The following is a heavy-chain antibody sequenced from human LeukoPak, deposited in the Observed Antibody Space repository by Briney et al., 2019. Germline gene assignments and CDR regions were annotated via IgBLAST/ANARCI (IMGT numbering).Heavy chain of an antibody. V-gene: IGHV4-59*01. D-gene: IGHD1-14*01. Sequence: SETLSLTCTVSGGSISSYYWSWIRQPPGKGLEWIGYIYYSGSTNYNPSLKGRVTISVDTSKNQFSLKLRSVTAADTAVYYCARGPDLFDYWGQGTLVTVSS. J-gene: IGHJ4*02. CDR1: GGSISSYY. CDR3: ARGPDLFDY. CDR2: IYYSGST.